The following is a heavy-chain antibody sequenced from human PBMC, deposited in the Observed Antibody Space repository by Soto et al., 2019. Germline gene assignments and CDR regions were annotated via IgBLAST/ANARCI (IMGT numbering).Heavy chain of an antibody. Sequence: GGSLRLSCAASGFTFNTFGMHWVRQAPGKGLEWVAVISYDGSDKYYSDSVRGRFTISRDNSMNTLYLQMNSLRTEDTAVYYCAKSPNFYCSSYHCYKYYFDYWGQGALVTVSS. CDR1: GFTFNTFG. V-gene: IGHV3-30*18. CDR2: ISYDGSDK. CDR3: AKSPNFYCSSYHCYKYYFDY. D-gene: IGHD2-2*01. J-gene: IGHJ4*02.